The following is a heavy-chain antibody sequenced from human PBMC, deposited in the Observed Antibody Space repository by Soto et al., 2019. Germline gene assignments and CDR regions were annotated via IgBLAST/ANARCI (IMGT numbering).Heavy chain of an antibody. CDR1: GFTFSSYS. CDR2: ISSSSSYI. Sequence: GGSLRLSCTASGFTFSSYSMNWVRQAPGKGLEWVSSISSSSSYIYYADSVKGRFTISRDNAKNSLYMQMNSLRAEDTAVYYCARHIAAAGTDYYGMAVWGQGNTGTGSS. J-gene: IGHJ6*02. D-gene: IGHD6-13*01. V-gene: IGHV3-21*01. CDR3: ARHIAAAGTDYYGMAV.